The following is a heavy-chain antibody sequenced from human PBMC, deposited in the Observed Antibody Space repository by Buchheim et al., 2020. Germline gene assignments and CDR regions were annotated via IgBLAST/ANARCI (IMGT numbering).Heavy chain of an antibody. V-gene: IGHV4-61*02. Sequence: QVQLQESGPGLVKPSQTLSLTCTVSGGSISSGSYYWSWIRQPAGKGLEWIGRIYTSGSTNYNPSLKIRVTISVDTSKNQFSLKLSSVIAADTAVYYCARDFGSYIAARPSGDDAFDIWGQGT. CDR2: IYTSGST. D-gene: IGHD6-6*01. CDR3: ARDFGSYIAARPSGDDAFDI. CDR1: GGSISSGSYY. J-gene: IGHJ3*02.